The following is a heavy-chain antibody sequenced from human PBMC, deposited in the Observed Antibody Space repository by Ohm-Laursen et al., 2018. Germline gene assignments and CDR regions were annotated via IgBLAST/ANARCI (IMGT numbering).Heavy chain of an antibody. Sequence: SLRLSCAASGFTFSSYSMNWVRQAPGKGLEWVSSISSSSSYIYYADSVEGRFTISRDNAKNSLYLQMNSLRAEDTAVYYCARVQVGASTDYWGQGTLVTVSS. CDR1: GFTFSSYS. V-gene: IGHV3-21*01. CDR2: ISSSSSYI. CDR3: ARVQVGASTDY. J-gene: IGHJ4*02. D-gene: IGHD1-26*01.